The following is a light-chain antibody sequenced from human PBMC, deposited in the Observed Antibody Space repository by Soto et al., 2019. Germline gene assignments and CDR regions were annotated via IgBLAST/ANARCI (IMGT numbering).Light chain of an antibody. J-gene: IGKJ2*01. Sequence: DIYMDQSPSTLSASVGDTVTITCRATQDVSQWLAWYQQKPGKAPKLLIYKPSSLESVVPSRFSGRGSETEFTLTIRNLQPDDFATYYRQKYDSYPYTFGQGTKLESK. CDR1: QDVSQW. V-gene: IGKV1-5*03. CDR3: QKYDSYPYT. CDR2: KPS.